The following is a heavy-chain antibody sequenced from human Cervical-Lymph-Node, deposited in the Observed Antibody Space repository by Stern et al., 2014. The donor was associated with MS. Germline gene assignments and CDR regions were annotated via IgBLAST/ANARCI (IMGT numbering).Heavy chain of an antibody. CDR2: INAGNGNE. CDR1: GSTFTSYA. J-gene: IGHJ5*02. Sequence: QVQLVQSGAAVRKPGASVKVSCKASGSTFTSYAMHWVRQAPGQRLEWLGWINAGNGNEKYSQKFQGRVTITRDTSASTAYMELSSLRSEDTAVYYCAKVKGYSSSWYRDWFDPWGQGTLVTVSS. V-gene: IGHV1-3*01. CDR3: AKVKGYSSSWYRDWFDP. D-gene: IGHD6-13*01.